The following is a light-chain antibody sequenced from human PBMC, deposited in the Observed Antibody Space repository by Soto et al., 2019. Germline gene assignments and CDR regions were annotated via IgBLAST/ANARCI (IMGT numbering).Light chain of an antibody. V-gene: IGLV1-44*01. CDR3: AAWDDSLNGYV. J-gene: IGLJ1*01. CDR2: SNN. CDR1: SSNIGSNT. Sequence: QSVLTQPPSASGTPGQRVTISCSGSSSNIGSNTANWYHQLPGTAPKLLIYSNNQRPSGVPDRFSGSKSGTSASLAIRGLQSEDEADYYCAAWDDSLNGYVFGSGTQLTVL.